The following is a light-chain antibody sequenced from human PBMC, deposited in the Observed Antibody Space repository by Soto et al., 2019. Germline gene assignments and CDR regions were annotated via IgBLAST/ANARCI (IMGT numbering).Light chain of an antibody. CDR3: QQRSNWYSCYT. CDR1: QSVSSY. V-gene: IGKV3-11*01. Sequence: EIVLTQSPATLSLSPGERATLSCRASQSVSSYLAWYQQKPGQAPRLLIYGASNRATGIPARFSGSGSGTGFTLTISSLEHEQFAVYYCQQRSNWYSCYTFGQGTKLEIK. CDR2: GAS. J-gene: IGKJ2*01.